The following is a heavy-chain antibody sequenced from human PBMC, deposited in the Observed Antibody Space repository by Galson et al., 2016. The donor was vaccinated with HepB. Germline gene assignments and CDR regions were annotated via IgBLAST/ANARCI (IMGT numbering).Heavy chain of an antibody. CDR2: IYYSGST. CDR3: ARHTDYYDTSGFVFDY. Sequence: ETLSLTCTVSGGSISSRNYYWGCIRQPPGKGLEWIGSIYYSGSTYYNPSLKSRVTISVDTSKNQFSLKLSSVTAADTAVYYCARHTDYYDTSGFVFDYWGQGTLVAVSS. CDR1: GGSISSRNYY. V-gene: IGHV4-39*01. D-gene: IGHD3-22*01. J-gene: IGHJ4*02.